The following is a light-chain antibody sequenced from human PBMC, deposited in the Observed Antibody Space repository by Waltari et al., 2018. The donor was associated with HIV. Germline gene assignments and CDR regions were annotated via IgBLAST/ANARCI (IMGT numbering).Light chain of an antibody. CDR2: GTS. CDR3: QQADSVPLT. J-gene: IGKJ4*01. Sequence: QMTTSPSSVSASVVARATITCRASQAISGWLAWYQQKRGKAPKLLIYGTSSLQSGVPSRFSGSGSGTDFTLTISSLQSEDFATYYCQQADSVPLTFGGGNKVEIK. CDR1: QAISGW. V-gene: IGKV1-12*01.